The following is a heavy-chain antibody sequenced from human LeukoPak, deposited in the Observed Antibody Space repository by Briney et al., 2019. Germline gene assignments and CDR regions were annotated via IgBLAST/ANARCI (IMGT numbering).Heavy chain of an antibody. CDR2: INHSGST. CDR3: ARGGYSYGPAWYFDL. D-gene: IGHD5-18*01. J-gene: IGHJ2*01. CDR1: GGSFSGYY. Sequence: PSETLSLTCAVYGGSFSGYYWSWIRQPPGKGLERIGEINHSGSTNYNPSLKSRVTISVDTSKNQFSLKLSSVTAADTAVYYCARGGYSYGPAWYFDLWGRGTLVTVSS. V-gene: IGHV4-34*01.